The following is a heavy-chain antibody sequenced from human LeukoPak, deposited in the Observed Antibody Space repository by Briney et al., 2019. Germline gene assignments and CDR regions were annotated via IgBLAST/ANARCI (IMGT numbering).Heavy chain of an antibody. CDR1: GFTFSSYS. CDR2: ISSSSSYI. CDR3: ARDKRGMGVSSDY. Sequence: GGSLRLSCAASGFTFSSYSMNWVRQAPGKGLGWVSSISSSSSYIYYADSVKGRFTISRDNAKNSLYLQMNSLRAEDTAVYYCARDKRGMGVSSDYWGQGTLVTVSS. J-gene: IGHJ4*02. V-gene: IGHV3-21*01. D-gene: IGHD3-10*01.